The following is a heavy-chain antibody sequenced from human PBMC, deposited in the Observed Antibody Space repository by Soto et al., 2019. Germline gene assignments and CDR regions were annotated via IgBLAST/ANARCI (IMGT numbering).Heavy chain of an antibody. D-gene: IGHD3-10*01. CDR1: GGTFTSSA. V-gene: IGHV1-69*01. CDR3: AREDDGSGLPGADYYGLDV. CDR2: IIPVLGTT. Sequence: QVQLVQSGSEVKKPGSSVKVSCKASGGTFTSSAMSWVRQAPGQGLEWMGGIIPVLGTTTYSETFQGSLTFNADDTSTVYMELSGLTSDDTAVYYCAREDDGSGLPGADYYGLDVWGQGTTVIVSS. J-gene: IGHJ6*02.